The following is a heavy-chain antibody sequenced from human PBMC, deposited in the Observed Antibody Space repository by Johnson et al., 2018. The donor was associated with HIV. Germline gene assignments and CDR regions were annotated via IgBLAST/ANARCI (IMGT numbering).Heavy chain of an antibody. CDR2: INNDGSST. D-gene: IGHD5-18*01. Sequence: VQLVESGGGVVQPGGSLRLSCAASGFTFSSYGMHWVRQAPGKGLEWVSRINNDGSSTSYADSVKGRFTISRDNAKNTLYLQMNSLRAEDTAAFYCVRERQSGTMQLWLRVNDAFDIWGQGTMVTVSS. CDR1: GFTFSSYG. J-gene: IGHJ3*02. V-gene: IGHV3-74*01. CDR3: VRERQSGTMQLWLRVNDAFDI.